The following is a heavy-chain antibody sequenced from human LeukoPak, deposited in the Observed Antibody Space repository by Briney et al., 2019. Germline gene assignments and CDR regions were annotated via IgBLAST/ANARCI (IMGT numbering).Heavy chain of an antibody. J-gene: IGHJ4*02. V-gene: IGHV3-21*01. Sequence: GGSLRLSCAASGFTFSSYSMNWVRQAPGKGLEWVSSISSSSSYIYYADSVKGRFTISRDNAKNSLYLQMNSLRAEDTAVYYCARDRPYYYDSSGYSGDFDYWGQGTLVTVSS. CDR2: ISSSSSYI. CDR1: GFTFSSYS. D-gene: IGHD3-22*01. CDR3: ARDRPYYYDSSGYSGDFDY.